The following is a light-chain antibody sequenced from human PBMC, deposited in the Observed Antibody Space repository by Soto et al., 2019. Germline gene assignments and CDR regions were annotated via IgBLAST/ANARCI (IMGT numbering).Light chain of an antibody. V-gene: IGKV2-28*01. Sequence: DIVMTQSPLSLPVTPGEPASISCRSSQSLLHSNGYNYLDWYLQKPGQSPQLLIYLGSNRASGVPDRFSGSGSGTDFTLKISRVEAEDVGVYYCMQALQTPRFTSGPGTKVDIK. CDR3: MQALQTPRFT. CDR1: QSLLHSNGYNY. J-gene: IGKJ3*01. CDR2: LGS.